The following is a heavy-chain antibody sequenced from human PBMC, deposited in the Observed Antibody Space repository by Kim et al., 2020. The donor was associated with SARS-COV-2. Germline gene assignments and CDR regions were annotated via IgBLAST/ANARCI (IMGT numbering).Heavy chain of an antibody. CDR3: ASDFLELRTHDYYFYGMGV. CDR1: GFPFSTCG. D-gene: IGHD1-7*01. Sequence: WGSLRLSCASSGFPFSTCGMHWVRQAPGKGLEWVALLTYAGSKKVYGDSAKGRFTIFRDNSKNILYLEMNILTAEATAVYYCASDFLELRTHDYYFYGMGVWGQGTPLALS. J-gene: IGHJ6*02. CDR2: LTYAGSKK. V-gene: IGHV3-30*03.